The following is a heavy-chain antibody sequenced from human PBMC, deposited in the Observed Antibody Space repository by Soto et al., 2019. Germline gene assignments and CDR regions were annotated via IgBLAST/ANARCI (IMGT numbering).Heavy chain of an antibody. CDR2: INHSGST. V-gene: IGHV4-34*01. D-gene: IGHD5-18*01. CDR3: ARGGYSSGYRGPVVY. Sequence: SETLSLTCAVYGGSFSGYYWGWIRQPPGKGLEWIGEINHSGSTNYNPSLKSRGTISVDTSKNQFSLKLGSVTAADTAVYYCARGGYSSGYRGPVVYWGQGTLVTVSS. J-gene: IGHJ4*02. CDR1: GGSFSGYY.